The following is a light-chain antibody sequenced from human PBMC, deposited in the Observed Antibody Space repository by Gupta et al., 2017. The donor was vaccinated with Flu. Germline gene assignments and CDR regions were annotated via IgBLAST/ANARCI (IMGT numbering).Light chain of an antibody. CDR2: STT. CDR1: ATAVTSAYY. CDR3: LLYYGGAQGV. J-gene: IGLJ3*02. V-gene: IGLV7-43*01. Sequence: QPVVPQEPSLTVSPGGTVTLSCASRATAVTSAYYPNWFQQKPGQPPRALIYSTTIKYSWTPARFSASLLGGKAALTLSGAQPEDESEYYCLLYYGGAQGVFGGGTKLTVL.